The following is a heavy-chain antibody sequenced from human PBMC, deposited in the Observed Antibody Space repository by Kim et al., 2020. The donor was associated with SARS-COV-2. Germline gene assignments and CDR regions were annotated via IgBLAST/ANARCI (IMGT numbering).Heavy chain of an antibody. V-gene: IGHV3-7*01. CDR3: GRDYSD. D-gene: IGHD6-13*01. J-gene: IGHJ4*02. CDR2: HGSTK. Sequence: HGSTKSHVDSVRGRFTITRDNAKKSLYLQMNGLRAEDTAVYFCGRDYSDWGQGTLVTVSS.